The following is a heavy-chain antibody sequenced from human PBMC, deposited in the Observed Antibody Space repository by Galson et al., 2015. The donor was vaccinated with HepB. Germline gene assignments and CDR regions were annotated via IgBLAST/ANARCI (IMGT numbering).Heavy chain of an antibody. D-gene: IGHD1-26*01. V-gene: IGHV3-53*01. CDR3: ARPTTVGAAMAFAY. CDR2: IYSGGST. CDR1: GFIFSSHA. Sequence: SLRLSCAASGFIFSSHAMHWVRQAPGKGLEWVSVIYSGGSTYYADSVKGRFAISRDNSMNTLYLQMNSLRVEDTAVYYCARPTTVGAAMAFAYWGQGTLVTVSS. J-gene: IGHJ4*02.